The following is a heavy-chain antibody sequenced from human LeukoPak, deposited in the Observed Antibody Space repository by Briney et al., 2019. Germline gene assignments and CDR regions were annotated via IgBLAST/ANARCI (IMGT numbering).Heavy chain of an antibody. D-gene: IGHD6-13*01. Sequence: GSSVKVSCKASGGTFSSYAISWVRQAPGQGLEWMGGIIPIFGTANYAQKFQGRVTTTADKSTSTAYMELSSLRSEDTAVYYCASLGIAAAGTSYGWFDPWGQGTLVTVSS. CDR2: IIPIFGTA. CDR1: GGTFSSYA. J-gene: IGHJ5*02. V-gene: IGHV1-69*06. CDR3: ASLGIAAAGTSYGWFDP.